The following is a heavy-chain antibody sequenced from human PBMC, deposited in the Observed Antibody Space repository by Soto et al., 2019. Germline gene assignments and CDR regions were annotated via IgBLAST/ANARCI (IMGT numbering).Heavy chain of an antibody. CDR1: GYTFTSYG. CDR3: ARVRPSPDYGDFRDYYYYGMDV. CDR2: ISAYNGNT. J-gene: IGHJ6*02. D-gene: IGHD4-17*01. V-gene: IGHV1-18*04. Sequence: AASVKVSCKASGYTFTSYGISWVRQAPGQGLEWMGWISAYNGNTNYAQKLQGRVTMTTDTSTSTAYMELRSLRSDDTAVYYCARVRPSPDYGDFRDYYYYGMDVWGQGTTVTVSS.